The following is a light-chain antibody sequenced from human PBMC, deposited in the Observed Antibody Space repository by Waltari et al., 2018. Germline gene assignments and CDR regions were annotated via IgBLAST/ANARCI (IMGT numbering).Light chain of an antibody. V-gene: IGKV1-12*01. CDR3: QQSGTFPPT. CDR2: HAS. CDR1: QDIRTW. Sequence: DIRLSQSPSAVPASVGHRVHITCRASQDIRTWLAWYQQKPGKAPRLLIYHASCLQSGVPSRFSGSGSWTDFTLTISTLQPEDFATYSCQQSGTFPPTFGPGTKVEI. J-gene: IGKJ1*01.